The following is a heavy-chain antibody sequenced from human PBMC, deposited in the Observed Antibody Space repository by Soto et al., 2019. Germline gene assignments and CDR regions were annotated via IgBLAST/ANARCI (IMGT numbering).Heavy chain of an antibody. V-gene: IGHV4-34*01. D-gene: IGHD3-10*01. Sequence: SETLSLTCAVYGGSFSGYYWSWIRQPPGKGLEWIGEINHSGSINYNPSLKTRVTVSVDTSTNQFSLKPNSVTAADTAVYYCARGGPGYYGSGSYYPRWGQGTLVTVSS. CDR3: ARGGPGYYGSGSYYPR. CDR1: GGSFSGYY. J-gene: IGHJ4*02. CDR2: INHSGSI.